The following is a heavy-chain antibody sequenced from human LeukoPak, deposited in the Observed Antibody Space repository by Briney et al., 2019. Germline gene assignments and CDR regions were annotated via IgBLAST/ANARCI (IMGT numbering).Heavy chain of an antibody. V-gene: IGHV3-30*18. Sequence: PGRSLRLSCAASGFTFSSYGMHWVRQAPGKGLEWVAVISYDGSNKYYADSVKGRFTISRDNSKNTLYLQMNSLRAEDTAVYYCAKERPMTTVTTGDYWGQGALVTVSS. CDR3: AKERPMTTVTTGDY. J-gene: IGHJ4*02. CDR2: ISYDGSNK. CDR1: GFTFSSYG. D-gene: IGHD4-17*01.